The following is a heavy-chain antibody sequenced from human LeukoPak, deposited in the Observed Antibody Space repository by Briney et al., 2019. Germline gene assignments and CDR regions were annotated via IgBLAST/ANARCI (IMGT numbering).Heavy chain of an antibody. V-gene: IGHV1-3*01. CDR2: INAGNGNT. J-gene: IGHJ4*02. D-gene: IGHD3-9*01. Sequence: ASVKVSCKASGYTFTSYAMHWVRQAPGQRLEWMGWINAGNGNTKYSQKFQGRVTITRDTSASTAYMELSSLRSEDTAVYYCARDSHQLYYDILTGYYSFDYWGQGTLVTVSS. CDR1: GYTFTSYA. CDR3: ARDSHQLYYDILTGYYSFDY.